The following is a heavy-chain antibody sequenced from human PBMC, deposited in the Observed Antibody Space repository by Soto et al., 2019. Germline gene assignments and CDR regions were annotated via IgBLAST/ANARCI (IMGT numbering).Heavy chain of an antibody. V-gene: IGHV3-11*01. J-gene: IGHJ4*02. Sequence: GGSLRLSCAASGFTFSDYYMSWIRQAPGKGLEWVSYISSSGSTIYYADSVKGRFTISRYNAKNSLYLQMNSLRAEDTAVYYCAGGIAAADRSVDYWGQGTLVTVSS. CDR3: AGGIAAADRSVDY. D-gene: IGHD6-13*01. CDR1: GFTFSDYY. CDR2: ISSSGSTI.